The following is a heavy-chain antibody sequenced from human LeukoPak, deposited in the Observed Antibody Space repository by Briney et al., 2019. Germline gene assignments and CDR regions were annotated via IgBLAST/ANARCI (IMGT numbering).Heavy chain of an antibody. Sequence: PGGSLRLSCAASGFTFSSYAMHWVRQAPGKGLEWVTIISYDGTNKYYADSVKGRFTISRDNSKNTLFLQMNSLRAEDTAVYYCAREEGVGAYYYYYYMDVWGKGTTVTVSS. J-gene: IGHJ6*03. CDR3: AREEGVGAYYYYYYMDV. D-gene: IGHD1-26*01. V-gene: IGHV3-30*04. CDR1: GFTFSSYA. CDR2: ISYDGTNK.